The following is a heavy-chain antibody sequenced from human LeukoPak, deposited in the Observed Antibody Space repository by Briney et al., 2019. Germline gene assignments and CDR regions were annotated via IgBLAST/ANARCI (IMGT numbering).Heavy chain of an antibody. V-gene: IGHV6-1*01. CDR2: TYYRSKWYN. D-gene: IGHD6-19*01. CDR1: GDSVSSNSAA. Sequence: SQTLSLTCAISGDSVSSNSAAWNWIRQSPSRGLEWLGRTYYRSKWYNDYAVSVKSRITINPDTSKNQFSLQLNSVTPEDTAVYYCARARRQWLGPTRGYNWFDPWGQGTLVTVSS. J-gene: IGHJ5*02. CDR3: ARARRQWLGPTRGYNWFDP.